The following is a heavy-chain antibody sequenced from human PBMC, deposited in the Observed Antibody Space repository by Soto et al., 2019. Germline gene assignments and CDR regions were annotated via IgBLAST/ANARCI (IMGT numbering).Heavy chain of an antibody. D-gene: IGHD2-2*01. J-gene: IGHJ5*02. V-gene: IGHV1-2*04. CDR3: ARSRAIVVLPAPMSNWLGP. CDR2: ISPNSGDT. Sequence: ASVKVSCKASGYTFTGYYMHWVRQAPGQGLEWMGWISPNSGDTKYAQKFQAWVTMTRDTSISTAYMELSSLRSDDTAVYYCARSRAIVVLPAPMSNWLGPWGQGTLVTVSS. CDR1: GYTFTGYY.